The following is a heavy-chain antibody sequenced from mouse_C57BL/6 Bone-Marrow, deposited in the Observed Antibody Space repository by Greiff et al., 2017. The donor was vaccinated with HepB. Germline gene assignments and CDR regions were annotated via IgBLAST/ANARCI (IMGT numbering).Heavy chain of an antibody. CDR3: ARSLFYGFYAMDY. Sequence: QVHVKQPGTELVKPGASVKLSCKASGYTFTSYWMHWVKQRPGQCLEWIGNINPSNGGTNYNEKFKSKATLTVDKSSSTAYMQLSSLTSEDSAVYYCARSLFYGFYAMDYWGQGTSVTVSS. D-gene: IGHD1-2*01. CDR1: GYTFTSYW. CDR2: INPSNGGT. J-gene: IGHJ4*01. V-gene: IGHV1-53*01.